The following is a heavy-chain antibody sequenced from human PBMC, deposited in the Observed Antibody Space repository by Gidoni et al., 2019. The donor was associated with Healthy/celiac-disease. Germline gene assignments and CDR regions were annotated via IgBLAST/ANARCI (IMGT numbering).Heavy chain of an antibody. CDR1: GVTFSSYS. J-gene: IGHJ3*02. D-gene: IGHD1-26*01. CDR3: ARDMNVGAFDI. V-gene: IGHV3-21*01. Sequence: DVQLVESGGGLVKPGGCLRLSCAAYGVTFSSYSMNWVRQAPGKGVEWVSSISSSSSYIYYADSVKVRFTISRDNAKNSLYLQMNSLRAEDTAVYYCARDMNVGAFDIWGQGTMVTVSS. CDR2: ISSSSSYI.